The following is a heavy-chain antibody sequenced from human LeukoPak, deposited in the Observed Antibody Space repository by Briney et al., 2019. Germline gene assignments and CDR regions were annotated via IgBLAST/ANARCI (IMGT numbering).Heavy chain of an antibody. CDR3: ARQEDGYNSFDASDI. CDR1: GYTFTGYY. V-gene: IGHV1-2*02. J-gene: IGHJ3*02. Sequence: GASVKVSCKASGYTFTGYYMHWVRQAPGQGLEWMGWIDPNSGGTNYAQKFQGRVTMTRDTSISTAYMELSRLRSDDTAVYYCARQEDGYNSFDASDIWGQGTMVTVSS. D-gene: IGHD5-24*01. CDR2: IDPNSGGT.